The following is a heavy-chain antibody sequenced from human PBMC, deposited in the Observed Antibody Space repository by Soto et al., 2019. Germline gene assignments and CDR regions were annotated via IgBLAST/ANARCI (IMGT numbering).Heavy chain of an antibody. D-gene: IGHD6-6*01. CDR3: AREYSSSATHHKFYYYYYYGMGV. Sequence: QVQLVESGGGVVQPGRSLRLSCAASGFTFSSYAMHWVRQAPGKGLEWVAVISYDGSNKYYADSVKGRFTISRDNSKNTLYLQVNSLRAEDTAVYYCAREYSSSATHHKFYYYYYYGMGVWGQGTTVTVSS. V-gene: IGHV3-30-3*01. CDR2: ISYDGSNK. J-gene: IGHJ6*02. CDR1: GFTFSSYA.